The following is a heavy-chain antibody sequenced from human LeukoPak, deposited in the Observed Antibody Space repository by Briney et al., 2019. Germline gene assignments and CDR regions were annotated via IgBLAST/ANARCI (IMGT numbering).Heavy chain of an antibody. Sequence: PGGSLRLSCAAPGFTVNNNYMSWVRQAPGKGLEWGSVIYAGGSTYYADFVKGRFTFSRDNSKNTLYLQMNSLRAEDTAVYYCARYDGSVVPIDYWGQGTLVTVSS. D-gene: IGHD3-10*01. CDR3: ARYDGSVVPIDY. CDR1: GFTVNNNY. CDR2: IYAGGST. J-gene: IGHJ4*02. V-gene: IGHV3-66*01.